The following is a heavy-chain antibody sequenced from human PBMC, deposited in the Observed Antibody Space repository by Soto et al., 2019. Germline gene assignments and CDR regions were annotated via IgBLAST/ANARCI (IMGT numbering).Heavy chain of an antibody. CDR1: GYTFTSYS. V-gene: IGHV1-3*01. CDR3: ARGWASNWFDP. CDR2: INAGNGNT. Sequence: ASVKVSCKASGYTFTSYSIHWVRQAPGERLEWMGWINAGNGNTKYSQKFQGRVTITRGTSANTAYMELNSLRFEDTAVYYCARGWASNWFDPWGQGTLVPVSS. J-gene: IGHJ5*02.